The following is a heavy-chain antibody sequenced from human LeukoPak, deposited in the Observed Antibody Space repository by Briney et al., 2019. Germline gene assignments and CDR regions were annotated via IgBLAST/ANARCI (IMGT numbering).Heavy chain of an antibody. CDR2: IKQDGSEK. CDR1: GFTFSSYW. D-gene: IGHD3-10*01. V-gene: IGHV3-7*01. Sequence: GGSLRLSCAASGFTFSSYWMSWVRQAPGKGLEWVANIKQDGSEKYYVDSVKGRFTISRDNSKNTLSLLMNSLRAEDTAVYYCAKEGYYGSGSFPDYWGQGTLVTVSS. J-gene: IGHJ4*02. CDR3: AKEGYYGSGSFPDY.